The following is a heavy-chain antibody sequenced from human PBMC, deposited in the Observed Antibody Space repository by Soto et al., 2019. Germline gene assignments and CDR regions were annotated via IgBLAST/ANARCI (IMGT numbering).Heavy chain of an antibody. J-gene: IGHJ4*02. V-gene: IGHV4-39*01. CDR1: GGSINSGTYY. CDR2: AFYSGNT. CDR3: ARRDRTVLLSFDY. D-gene: IGHD2-8*02. Sequence: SETLSLTCTVSGGSINSGTYYWGWIRQPPGKGLEWIGSAFYSGNTYYNPSLKSRVTISVDTSKNQFSLKLSSVTAADTAVYYCARRDRTVLLSFDYWGQGTLVTVSS.